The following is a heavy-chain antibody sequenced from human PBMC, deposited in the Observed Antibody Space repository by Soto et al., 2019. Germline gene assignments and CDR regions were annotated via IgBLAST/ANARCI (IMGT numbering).Heavy chain of an antibody. CDR2: INPNSGGT. CDR3: ARIAAEAPYYYYYYYMDV. J-gene: IGHJ6*03. Sequence: GASVKVSCKASGYSFTGYYMHWVRQAPGQGLEWMGWINPNSGGTNYAQKFQGRVTMTRNTSISTAYMELSSLRSEDTAVYYCARIAAEAPYYYYYYYMDVWGKGTTVTVSS. D-gene: IGHD6-13*01. V-gene: IGHV1-2*02. CDR1: GYSFTGYY.